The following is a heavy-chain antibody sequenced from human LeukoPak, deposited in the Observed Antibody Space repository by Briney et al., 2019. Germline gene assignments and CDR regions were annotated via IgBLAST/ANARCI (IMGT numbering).Heavy chain of an antibody. CDR3: ASRASQIRLGELSPGP. V-gene: IGHV4-39*07. Sequence: SSETLSLTCTVSGGSISSSSYYWGWIRQPPGKGLEWIGSIYYSGSTYYNPSLKSRVTISVDTSKNQFSLKLSSVTAADTAVYYCASRASQIRLGELSPGPWGQGTLVTVSS. D-gene: IGHD3-16*02. CDR1: GGSISSSSYY. CDR2: IYYSGST. J-gene: IGHJ5*02.